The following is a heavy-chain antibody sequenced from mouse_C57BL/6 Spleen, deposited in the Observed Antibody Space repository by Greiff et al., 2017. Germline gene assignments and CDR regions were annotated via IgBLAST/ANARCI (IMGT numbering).Heavy chain of an antibody. J-gene: IGHJ3*01. CDR3: ASPLTDYGSSYVDWFAY. CDR2: IDPNSGGT. Sequence: QVHVKQPGAELVKPGASVKLSCKASGYTFTSYWMHWVKQRPGRGLEWIGRIDPNSGGTKYNEKFKSKATLTVDKPSSTAYMQLSSLTSEDSAVYYCASPLTDYGSSYVDWFAYWGQGTLVTVSA. D-gene: IGHD1-1*01. V-gene: IGHV1-72*01. CDR1: GYTFTSYW.